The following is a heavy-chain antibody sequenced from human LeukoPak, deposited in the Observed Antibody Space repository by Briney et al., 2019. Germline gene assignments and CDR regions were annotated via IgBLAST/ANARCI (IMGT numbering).Heavy chain of an antibody. D-gene: IGHD2-15*01. J-gene: IGHJ5*02. CDR3: AGGSRYRGSYTLILFDP. CDR2: INHSGST. CDR1: GGSFSGYS. Sequence: SETLSLTCAVYGGSFSGYSWSWVRQPPGKGLEWVGEINHSGSTNYNPSLKSRVPIPEAPSKNQSSLKLGAVNAAARPGYYGAGGSRYRGSYTLILFDPWGQGTLVTVSS. V-gene: IGHV4-34*01.